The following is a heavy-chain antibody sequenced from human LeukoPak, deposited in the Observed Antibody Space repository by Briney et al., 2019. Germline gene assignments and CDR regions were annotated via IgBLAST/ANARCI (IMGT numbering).Heavy chain of an antibody. J-gene: IGHJ3*02. CDR3: ARGGGWLQLRAFDI. Sequence: PSETLSLTCTVSGGSISSGSYYWSWIRQPAGKGLEWIGRIYTSGSTNYNPSLKSRVTISVDTSKNQFSLKLSSATAADTAVYYCARGGGWLQLRAFDIWGQGTMVTVPS. D-gene: IGHD5-24*01. CDR2: IYTSGST. V-gene: IGHV4-61*02. CDR1: GGSISSGSYY.